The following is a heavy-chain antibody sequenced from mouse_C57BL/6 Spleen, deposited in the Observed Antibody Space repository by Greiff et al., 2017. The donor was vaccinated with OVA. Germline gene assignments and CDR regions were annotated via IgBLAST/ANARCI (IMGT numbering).Heavy chain of an antibody. CDR3: ARQGELRLPDY. J-gene: IGHJ2*01. Sequence: EVQLVESGGDLVKPGGSLKLSCAASGFTFSSYGMSWVRQTPDKRLEWVATISSGGSYTYYPDSVKGRFTISRDNAKNTLYLQMSSLKSEDTAMYYCARQGELRLPDYWGQGTTLTVSS. CDR2: ISSGGSYT. V-gene: IGHV5-6*01. D-gene: IGHD3-2*02. CDR1: GFTFSSYG.